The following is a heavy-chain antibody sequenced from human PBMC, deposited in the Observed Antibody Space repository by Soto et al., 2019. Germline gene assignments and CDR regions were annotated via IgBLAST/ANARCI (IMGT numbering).Heavy chain of an antibody. Sequence: SETLSLTCSVSGGSISSGGYYWTWIRQHPGKSLEWIGYIDHSGSTYYNPSLKSRVTISVDTSKKQFSLKMRSVTAADTAVYYCAREAIPAAIYGVWFDPWGQGTLVTVSS. D-gene: IGHD2-2*02. V-gene: IGHV4-31*03. CDR3: AREAIPAAIYGVWFDP. J-gene: IGHJ5*02. CDR2: IDHSGST. CDR1: GGSISSGGYY.